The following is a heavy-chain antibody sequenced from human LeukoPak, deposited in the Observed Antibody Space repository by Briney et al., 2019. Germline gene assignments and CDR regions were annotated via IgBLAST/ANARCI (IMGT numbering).Heavy chain of an antibody. Sequence: SETLSLTCTVSDGSISSYYWSWIRQPPGKGLEWIGSIYHSGSTYYNPSLKSRVTISVDTSKNQFSLKLSSVTAADTAVYYCARGRDYYDILTGYYPFDYWGQGTLVTVSS. V-gene: IGHV4-59*08. J-gene: IGHJ4*02. D-gene: IGHD3-9*01. CDR2: IYHSGST. CDR3: ARGRDYYDILTGYYPFDY. CDR1: DGSISSYY.